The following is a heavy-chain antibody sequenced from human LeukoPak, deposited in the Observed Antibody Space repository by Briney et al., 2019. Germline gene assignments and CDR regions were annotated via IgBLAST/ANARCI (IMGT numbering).Heavy chain of an antibody. D-gene: IGHD3-22*01. Sequence: SETLSLTCTVSGGSISNYYWSWIRQPPGKGLEWIGYIYYSGSTNYNPSLKSRVTISVDTSKNQFSLNPSSVTAADTAMYYCARDRSPEGYYDSSHWDYYHGMDVWGQGTTVTVSS. CDR2: IYYSGST. CDR1: GGSISNYY. J-gene: IGHJ6*02. CDR3: ARDRSPEGYYDSSHWDYYHGMDV. V-gene: IGHV4-59*01.